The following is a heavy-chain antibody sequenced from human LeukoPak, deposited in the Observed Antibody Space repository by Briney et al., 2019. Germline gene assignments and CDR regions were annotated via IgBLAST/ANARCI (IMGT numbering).Heavy chain of an antibody. D-gene: IGHD3-3*01. CDR2: IYWNDDK. CDR1: GFSLSTSGVG. Sequence: SGPTLVNPTQTLTLTCTFSGFSLSTSGVGVGWIRQPPGKALEWLALIYWNDDKRYSPSLKSRLTITKDTSKNQVVLTMTNMDPVDTATYYCAHLYYDFWSGYSHFDYWGQGTLVTVSS. V-gene: IGHV2-5*01. J-gene: IGHJ4*02. CDR3: AHLYYDFWSGYSHFDY.